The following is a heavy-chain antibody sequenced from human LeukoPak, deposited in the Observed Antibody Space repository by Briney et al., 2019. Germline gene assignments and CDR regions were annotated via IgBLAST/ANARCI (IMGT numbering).Heavy chain of an antibody. D-gene: IGHD2-15*01. CDR2: IYHSGST. CDR1: GASIGSPNW. J-gene: IGHJ6*03. V-gene: IGHV4-4*02. Sequence: PSGTLSLTCAVSGASIGSPNWWSWVRQPPGKGLEWIGEIYHSGSTNYNPSLESRATISVDKSKNQFSLKLSSVTAADTAVYYCARTTEGYCRGRSCYSYYYYMDVWGKGTTVTVSS. CDR3: ARTTEGYCRGRSCYSYYYYMDV.